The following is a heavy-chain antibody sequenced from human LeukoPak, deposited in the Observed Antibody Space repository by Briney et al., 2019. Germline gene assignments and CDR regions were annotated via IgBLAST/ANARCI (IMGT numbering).Heavy chain of an antibody. J-gene: IGHJ3*02. Sequence: ASVKVSCKASGGTFSSYAISWVRQAPGQGLEWMGGIIPIFGTANYAQKFQGRVTITADESTSTAYMELSSLRSEDTAVYYCARESGGSCYSGACGAFDIWGQGTMVTVSS. CDR3: ARESGGSCYSGACGAFDI. CDR2: IIPIFGTA. CDR1: GGTFSSYA. D-gene: IGHD2-15*01. V-gene: IGHV1-69*13.